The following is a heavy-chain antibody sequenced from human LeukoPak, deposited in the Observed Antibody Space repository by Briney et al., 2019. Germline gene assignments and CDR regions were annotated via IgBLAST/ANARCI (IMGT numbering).Heavy chain of an antibody. CDR3: ARVVSGSTPPYYFDT. CDR2: ISSSSNSYI. J-gene: IGHJ4*02. CDR1: GLTFSSFS. D-gene: IGHD1-26*01. Sequence: GGSLRLSCAASGLTFSSFSMNWVRQAPGKGLEWVSTISSSSNSYIFYADSVKGRFTISRDNAKNSLFLQMNSLTAEDTAVYYCARVVSGSTPPYYFDTWGQGTLVTVSS. V-gene: IGHV3-21*01.